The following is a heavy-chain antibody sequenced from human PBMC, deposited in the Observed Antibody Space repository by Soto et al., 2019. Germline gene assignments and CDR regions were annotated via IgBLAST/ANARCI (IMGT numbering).Heavy chain of an antibody. D-gene: IGHD5-18*01. CDR2: LIPMFGTA. J-gene: IGHJ4*02. CDR1: GGTFSPSA. CDR3: ASGIQLWLRRINNGYSG. V-gene: IGHV1-69*05. Sequence: QVQLVQSGAEVKKPESSVKVSCKAPGGTFSPSAISWVLQAPGQGLEWMGGLIPMFGTANYAQRFQDRVTSTPDESTNTVYMELISLRSEDTAVYFCASGIQLWLRRINNGYSGWGQGTLVTVSS.